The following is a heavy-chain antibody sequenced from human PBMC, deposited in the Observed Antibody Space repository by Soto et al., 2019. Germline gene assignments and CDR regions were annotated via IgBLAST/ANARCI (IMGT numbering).Heavy chain of an antibody. J-gene: IGHJ4*02. Sequence: PSETLSLTCTVSGGSISSSSYYWGWIRQPPGKGLEWIGSIYYSGSTYYNPSLKSRVTISVDTSKNQFSLKLSSVTAADTAVYYCARVPYYYGSGSYYTWGQGTLVTVSS. CDR1: GGSISSSSYY. V-gene: IGHV4-39*01. CDR2: IYYSGST. D-gene: IGHD3-10*01. CDR3: ARVPYYYGSGSYYT.